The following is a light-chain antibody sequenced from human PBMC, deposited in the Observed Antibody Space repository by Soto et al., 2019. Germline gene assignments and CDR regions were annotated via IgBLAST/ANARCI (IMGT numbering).Light chain of an antibody. CDR2: DVS. Sequence: DVQMTQCPSTPSAAXXXXXTXTXRASQSISTWLAWYQQKPGKAPKALIYDVSSLESGVPSRFSGSGSGTEFTLTISSLQPDDFATYYCQQSYSTPGTFGQGTKVDIK. CDR1: QSISTW. V-gene: IGKV1-5*01. J-gene: IGKJ1*01. CDR3: QQSYSTPGT.